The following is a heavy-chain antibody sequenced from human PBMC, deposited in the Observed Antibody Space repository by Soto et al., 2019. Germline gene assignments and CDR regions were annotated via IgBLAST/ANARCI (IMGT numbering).Heavy chain of an antibody. V-gene: IGHV4-31*03. CDR3: ARTYYDFRSGFYTCCFDC. CDR2: IHYSGTA. D-gene: IGHD3-3*01. J-gene: IGHJ4*02. CDR1: GGSISSGGFY. Sequence: SETLSLTCSVSGGSISSGGFYWSWIRQHPEKGLEWIGYIHYSGTAYYNASLKSRVSISADTSKNQFSLNLSSVTAADTAVYYCARTYYDFRSGFYTCCFDCWGQGALVTVSS.